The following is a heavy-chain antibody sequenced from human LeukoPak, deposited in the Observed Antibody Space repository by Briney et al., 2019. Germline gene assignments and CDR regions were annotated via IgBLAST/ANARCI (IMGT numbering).Heavy chain of an antibody. CDR2: ISGSGGST. CDR1: GFTFSSYS. V-gene: IGHV3-23*01. J-gene: IGHJ4*02. CDR3: AKTVVITTFFYGFDY. Sequence: GGSLRLSCAASGFTFSSYSMNWVRQAPGKGLEWVSAISGSGGSTYYADSVKGRFTISRDDSKNTLYLQMNSLRAEDTAVYYCAKTVVITTFFYGFDYWGQGTLVTVSS. D-gene: IGHD3-22*01.